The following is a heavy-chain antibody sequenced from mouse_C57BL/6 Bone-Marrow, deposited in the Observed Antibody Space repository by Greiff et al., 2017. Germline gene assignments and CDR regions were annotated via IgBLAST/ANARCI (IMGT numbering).Heavy chain of an antibody. CDR3: AREKSSPLEWYFDV. D-gene: IGHD1-3*01. CDR1: GYTFTSYW. V-gene: IGHV1-69*01. Sequence: QVQLQQPGAELVMPWASVKLSCKASGYTFTSYWMHWVKQRPGQGLEWIGEIDPSDSYTNYNQKFKGKFTLTVDKSSSTAYMQLSSLTSEDSAVYYCAREKSSPLEWYFDVWGTGTTVTVSS. CDR2: IDPSDSYT. J-gene: IGHJ1*03.